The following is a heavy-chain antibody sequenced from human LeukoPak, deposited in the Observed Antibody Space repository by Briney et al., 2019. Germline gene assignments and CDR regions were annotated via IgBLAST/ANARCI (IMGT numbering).Heavy chain of an antibody. V-gene: IGHV3-13*01. CDR1: GFTFSSYD. CDR3: ARAGSTQTHFDY. Sequence: GGSLRLSCAASGFTFSSYDMHWFRHATGKGLEWVSAIGTAGDTYYPGSVKGRFTISRENAKNSLYLQMNSLRAGDTAVYYCARAGSTQTHFDYWGQGTLVTVSS. D-gene: IGHD1-14*01. CDR2: IGTAGDT. J-gene: IGHJ4*02.